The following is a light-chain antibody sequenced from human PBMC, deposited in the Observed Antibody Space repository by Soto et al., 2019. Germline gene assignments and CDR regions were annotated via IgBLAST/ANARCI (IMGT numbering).Light chain of an antibody. CDR3: LQYHNLWA. CDR2: DAS. J-gene: IGKJ1*01. Sequence: EIVMTQSPATLSLSPGERATLSCRASQTIDNTLAWYQRKPGQAPRLLIYDASTRATGVPARFSGSGSGTDFTLTISSLQSEDFAVYYCLQYHNLWAFGQGTKVDIK. V-gene: IGKV3-15*01. CDR1: QTIDNT.